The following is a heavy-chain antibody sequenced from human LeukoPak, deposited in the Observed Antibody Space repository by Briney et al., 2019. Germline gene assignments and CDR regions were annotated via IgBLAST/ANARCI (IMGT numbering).Heavy chain of an antibody. CDR1: GYTFTSYY. CDR2: INPSDGST. J-gene: IGHJ5*02. Sequence: GASVKVSCKASGYTFTSYYMYWVRQAPGQGLEWMGIINPSDGSTSYAQKLQGRVTMTTDTSTSTLYTELSSLRSEAKTAYYCGSGDYDYVLWSAWGQGKLVTVSS. CDR3: GSGDYDYVLWSA. V-gene: IGHV1-46*03. D-gene: IGHD3-16*01.